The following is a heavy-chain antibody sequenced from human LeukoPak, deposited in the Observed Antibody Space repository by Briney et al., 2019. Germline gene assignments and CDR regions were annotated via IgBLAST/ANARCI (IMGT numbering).Heavy chain of an antibody. Sequence: SETLSLTCAVSGGSISSGGYSWSWIRQPPGKGLEWIGYIYHSGSTYYNPPLKSRVTISVDRSKNQFSLKLSSVTAADTAVYYCARRDVSWFDPWGQGTLVTVSS. V-gene: IGHV4-30-2*01. J-gene: IGHJ5*02. CDR3: ARRDVSWFDP. D-gene: IGHD2-21*01. CDR2: IYHSGST. CDR1: GGSISSGGYS.